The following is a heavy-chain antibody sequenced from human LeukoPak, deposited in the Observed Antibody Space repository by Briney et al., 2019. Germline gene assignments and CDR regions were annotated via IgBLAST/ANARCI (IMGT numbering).Heavy chain of an antibody. CDR2: ISDSGGST. D-gene: IGHD2-15*01. Sequence: PGGSLRLSCAASGFTFSNYAMSWVRQAPGKGLEWVSSISDSGGSTYYADSVKGRFTVSRDNSKNTLYLQMSSLRADDTAVYYCATPRGIVVVVAAPSFDFWGQGTLVTVSS. J-gene: IGHJ4*02. V-gene: IGHV3-23*01. CDR3: ATPRGIVVVVAAPSFDF. CDR1: GFTFSNYA.